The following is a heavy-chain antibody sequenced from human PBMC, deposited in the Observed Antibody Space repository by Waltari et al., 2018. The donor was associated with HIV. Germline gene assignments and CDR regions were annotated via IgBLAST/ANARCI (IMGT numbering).Heavy chain of an antibody. CDR2: IYFTGTT. CDR1: GGSLSYNDYF. D-gene: IGHD1-26*01. CDR3: ARADPVGASRLSHFDL. V-gene: IGHV4-30-4*01. Sequence: QVQLQESGPGLVRPSQTLSLTCSVSGGSLSYNDYFLNWIRQSPRRGLERIGAIYFTGTTSYNPSLKSRLIISVDRSKNEFSLKLNSVTAADTAMYYCARADPVGASRLSHFDLWGRGILVDVSA. J-gene: IGHJ2*01.